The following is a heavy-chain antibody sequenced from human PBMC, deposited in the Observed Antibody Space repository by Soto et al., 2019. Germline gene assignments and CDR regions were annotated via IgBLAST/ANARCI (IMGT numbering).Heavy chain of an antibody. V-gene: IGHV4-30-2*01. CDR3: ARGSPVATDY. CDR1: GGSISSGGYS. D-gene: IGHD2-21*02. Sequence: QLQLQESGSGLVKPSQTLSLTCAVSGGSISSGGYSWSWIRQPPGKGLEWIGYIYHSGSTYYNPSLXAXAXIXXDRSKNQFSLKLSSVTAADTAVYSCARGSPVATDYWGQGTLVTVSS. J-gene: IGHJ4*02. CDR2: IYHSGST.